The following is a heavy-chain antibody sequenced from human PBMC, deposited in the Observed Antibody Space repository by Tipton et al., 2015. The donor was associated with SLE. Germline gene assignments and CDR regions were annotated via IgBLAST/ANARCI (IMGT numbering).Heavy chain of an antibody. Sequence: TLSLTCTVSGGSISSDGYYWSWIRHHPGKGLEWIVYIYYDGSTYYNPSLKSRSSISIDTPKNQFSLKLGSVTAADTAMYYCARSRGVYYLAFDVWGQGTMVTVSS. D-gene: IGHD2/OR15-2a*01. CDR2: IYYDGST. J-gene: IGHJ3*01. CDR3: ARSRGVYYLAFDV. V-gene: IGHV4-31*03. CDR1: GGSISSDGYY.